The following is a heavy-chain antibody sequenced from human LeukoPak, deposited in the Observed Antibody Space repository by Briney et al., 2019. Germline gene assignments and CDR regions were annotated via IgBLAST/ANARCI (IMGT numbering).Heavy chain of an antibody. CDR2: IYASGST. J-gene: IGHJ6*03. CDR1: GGSISHYY. V-gene: IGHV4-59*13. D-gene: IGHD3-3*01. Sequence: SETLSLICTVSGGSISHYYWTWIRQPPGKGLEWIGYIYASGSTTYNPSLKSRVTISVDTSRNQFSLNLSSVTAADTAVYYCARAYYDFRRGYSYYMDVWGKGTTVTVSS. CDR3: ARAYYDFRRGYSYYMDV.